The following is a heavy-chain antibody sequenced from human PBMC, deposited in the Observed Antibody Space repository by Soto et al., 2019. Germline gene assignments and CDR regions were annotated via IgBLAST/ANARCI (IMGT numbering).Heavy chain of an antibody. D-gene: IGHD6-6*01. CDR3: AREGADSRSSGWYYFDY. J-gene: IGHJ4*02. CDR1: GGTFSSYA. Sequence: QVQLVQSGAEVKKPGSSVKVSCKASGGTFSSYAISWVRQAPGQGLEWMGGIIPIFGTANYAQKFQGRVTITADESTSRAYMELSSLRSEDTAVYYCAREGADSRSSGWYYFDYWGQGTLVTVSS. CDR2: IIPIFGTA. V-gene: IGHV1-69*01.